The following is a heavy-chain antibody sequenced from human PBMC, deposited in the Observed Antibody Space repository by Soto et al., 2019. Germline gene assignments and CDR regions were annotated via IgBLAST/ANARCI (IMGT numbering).Heavy chain of an antibody. CDR3: ARDGRVAAGGYFQY. CDR1: GGTFSTYA. V-gene: IGHV1-69*01. CDR2: IIPIFGTA. D-gene: IGHD2-15*01. J-gene: IGHJ1*01. Sequence: QVQLVQSGAEVKKPGSSVKVSCKASGGTFSTYAISWVRQAPGQGLEWMGGIIPIFGTANYAQKFQGRVTITADESTSTAYMELRSLRSEDTAVYYCARDGRVAAGGYFQYWGQGTLVTVSS.